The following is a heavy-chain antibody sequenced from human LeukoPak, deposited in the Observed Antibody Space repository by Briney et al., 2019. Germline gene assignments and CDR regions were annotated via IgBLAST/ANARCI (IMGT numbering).Heavy chain of an antibody. CDR3: ARHGRRGYGLSGFDC. D-gene: IGHD1-26*01. Sequence: SETLSLTCTVSGGSINSDHWSWIRQPPGKGLEWIGCISYTGSTHYNPSLKSRVTISVDTSKNQFSLKLSSVTAADTAVYYCARHGRRGYGLSGFDCWGQGTLVTVSS. CDR1: GGSINSDH. J-gene: IGHJ4*02. CDR2: ISYTGST. V-gene: IGHV4-59*08.